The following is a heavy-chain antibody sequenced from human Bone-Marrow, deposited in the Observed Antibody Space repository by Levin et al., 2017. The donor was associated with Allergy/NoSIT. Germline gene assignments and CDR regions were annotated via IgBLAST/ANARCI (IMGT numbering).Heavy chain of an antibody. J-gene: IGHJ1*01. V-gene: IGHV1-69*04. Sequence: GASVKVSCKTSGATFSTYRITWVRQAPGQGLEWVGRIIPILALTNYAQQFQGRVTITADKSTNTAYMELTSLRYDDTAVYYCARGMSTAGPSPAEYFQHWGLGTLVSVSS. CDR1: GATFSTYR. CDR2: IIPILALT. CDR3: ARGMSTAGPSPAEYFQH. D-gene: IGHD6-13*01.